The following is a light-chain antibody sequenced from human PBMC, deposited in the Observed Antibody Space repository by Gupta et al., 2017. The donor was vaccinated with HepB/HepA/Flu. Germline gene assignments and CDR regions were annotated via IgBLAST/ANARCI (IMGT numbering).Light chain of an antibody. CDR1: SSNVGRDN. Sequence: QPVLTQPPSASGTPGQRVAISCSGSSSNVGRDNVYWYRQLPGTAPKLLIYNDDRRPSGVPDRFYGSKSGTSATMAISGLRSEDEADYYCAAWDNSRSAYVFGTGTWVTVL. CDR3: AAWDNSRSAYV. J-gene: IGLJ1*01. CDR2: NDD. V-gene: IGLV1-47*02.